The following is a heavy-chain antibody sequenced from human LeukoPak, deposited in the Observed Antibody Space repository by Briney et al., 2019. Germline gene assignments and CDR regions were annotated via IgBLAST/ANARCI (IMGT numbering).Heavy chain of an antibody. D-gene: IGHD1-1*01. V-gene: IGHV3-66*01. Sequence: GGSLRLSCAASGFTVRDNYMSWVRQAPGKGLEWVSLIYSGGNTFYPDSVRGRFTISRDDSKNTLSLQMNSLRAEDTAMYFCAKLVGTGTTPTDYWGQGTLVTVSS. CDR3: AKLVGTGTTPTDY. CDR1: GFTVRDNY. J-gene: IGHJ4*02. CDR2: IYSGGNT.